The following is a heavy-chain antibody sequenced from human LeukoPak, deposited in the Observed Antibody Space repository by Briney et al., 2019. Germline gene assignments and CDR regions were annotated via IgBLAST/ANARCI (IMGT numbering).Heavy chain of an antibody. D-gene: IGHD6-6*01. CDR2: ISAYNSNT. CDR3: ARARYSSSPPDY. Sequence: GASVKVSCKASGYTFTSFGISWVRQAPGQGLEWMGWISAYNSNTNYAQKLQGRVTMTTGTSTSTAYMELRSLRSDDTAVYYCARARYSSSPPDYWGQGTLVTVSS. CDR1: GYTFTSFG. V-gene: IGHV1-18*01. J-gene: IGHJ4*02.